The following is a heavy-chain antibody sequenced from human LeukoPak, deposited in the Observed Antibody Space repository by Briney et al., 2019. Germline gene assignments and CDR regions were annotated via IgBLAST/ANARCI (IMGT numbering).Heavy chain of an antibody. CDR2: IDNSGIT. J-gene: IGHJ1*01. D-gene: IGHD3/OR15-3a*01. Sequence: SETLSLTCTVSGASISSYYWSWIRLPAGKGLEWIGRIDNSGITTYNPSLKSRVTMSVDTSKNQFSLNLRSVTAADTAVYYCAGWVWTVSRVEYFENWGQGTLVTVSS. CDR3: AGWVWTVSRVEYFEN. CDR1: GASISSYY. V-gene: IGHV4-4*07.